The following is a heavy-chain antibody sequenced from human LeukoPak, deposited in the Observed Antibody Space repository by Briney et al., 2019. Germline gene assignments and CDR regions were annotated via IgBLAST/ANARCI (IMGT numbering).Heavy chain of an antibody. CDR1: GGSISRYT. J-gene: IGHJ3*02. D-gene: IGHD5-18*01. V-gene: IGHV4-59*01. Sequence: PPETLSLTCSVAGGSISRYTWSWIRQPPGKGQEWVGYIYYSGTTNYNRSLNSRVTISVDTSKRQFSLQPNSVPAADTAVCFCARILGYIYGSNVFHIWGQGTMVSVSS. CDR3: ARILGYIYGSNVFHI. CDR2: IYYSGTT.